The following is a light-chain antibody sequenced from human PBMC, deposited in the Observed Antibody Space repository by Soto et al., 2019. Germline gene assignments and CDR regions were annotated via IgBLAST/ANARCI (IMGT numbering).Light chain of an antibody. CDR1: SSDIGAYNY. CDR3: TSYGGRDNLM. CDR2: EVN. J-gene: IGLJ3*02. Sequence: QSVPTQPPSAFGSPGQSVTISCTGTSSDIGAYNYVSWFQQHPGEAPKLIISEVNKRPSGVPDRFSGSKSGNTASLTVSGLQAEDEADYYCTSYGGRDNLMFGGGTKVTVL. V-gene: IGLV2-8*01.